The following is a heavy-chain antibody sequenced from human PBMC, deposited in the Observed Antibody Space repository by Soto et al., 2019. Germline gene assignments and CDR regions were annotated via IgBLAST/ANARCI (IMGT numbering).Heavy chain of an antibody. CDR1: GDSIRNYY. CDR2: IHYSGST. J-gene: IGHJ5*02. V-gene: IGHV4-59*01. Sequence: QVQLQESGPGLVKPSETLSLTCTVSGDSIRNYYWSWIRQPPGTGLEWIAFIHYSGSTNYNPSLRSRVTISVDTSKNHFSLNMSSMTAADTAVYYCARGGASSKWFATWGQGTLVTVSS. CDR3: ARGGASSKWFAT.